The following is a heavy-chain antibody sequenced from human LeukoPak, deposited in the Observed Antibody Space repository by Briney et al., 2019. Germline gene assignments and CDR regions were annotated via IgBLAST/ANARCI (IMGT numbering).Heavy chain of an antibody. Sequence: GGSLRLSCAASGFTFSSYAMSWVRQAPGKGLEWVSAISGSGGITYYADSVKGRFTISRDNSKNTVHLQMNSLRAEDTAVYYCAKYYSYYVDYWGQGTLVIVSS. CDR1: GFTFSSYA. CDR3: AKYYSYYVDY. J-gene: IGHJ4*02. V-gene: IGHV3-23*01. D-gene: IGHD5-18*01. CDR2: ISGSGGIT.